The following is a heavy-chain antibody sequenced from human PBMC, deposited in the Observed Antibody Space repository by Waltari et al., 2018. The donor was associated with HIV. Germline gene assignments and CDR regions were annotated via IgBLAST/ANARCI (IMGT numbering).Heavy chain of an antibody. D-gene: IGHD3-22*01. CDR2: INPNSGGT. CDR1: GYTFTGYY. V-gene: IGHV1-2*06. Sequence: QVQLVQSGAEVKKPGASVKVSCKASGYTFTGYYMHWVRQAPGQGLEWMGRINPNSGGTNYAQKFQGRVTMTRDTSISTAYMELSRLRSDDTAVYYCARVPPYYYDSSGLDYWGQGTLVTVSP. J-gene: IGHJ4*02. CDR3: ARVPPYYYDSSGLDY.